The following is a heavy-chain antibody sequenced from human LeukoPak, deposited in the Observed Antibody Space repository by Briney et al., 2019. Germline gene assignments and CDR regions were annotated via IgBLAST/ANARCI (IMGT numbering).Heavy chain of an antibody. V-gene: IGHV1-46*01. CDR2: ITPRGGRK. CDR3: ARGKLGSSGQTHYFDY. Sequence: GASVKVSCKAFVYTFTSYYMHGLRQAPGQERAGMGIITPRGGRKSFDNQFQGRVTMTRDTPTRHVYMELRSRRSEDPAVYYCARGKLGSSGQTHYFDYWGQGTLVSVSS. CDR1: VYTFTSYY. D-gene: IGHD7-27*01. J-gene: IGHJ4*02.